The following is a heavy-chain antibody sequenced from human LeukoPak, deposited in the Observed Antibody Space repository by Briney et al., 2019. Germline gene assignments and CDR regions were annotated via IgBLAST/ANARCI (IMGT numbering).Heavy chain of an antibody. CDR1: GGSISSYY. Sequence: PSETLSLTCTVSGGSISSYYWSWIRQPPGKGLEWIGYIYYSGSTNYNPSLKSRVTISVDTSKNRFSLKLSSVTAADTAVYYCARGSEYYYDSSGYYDYWGQGTLVTVSS. J-gene: IGHJ4*02. CDR3: ARGSEYYYDSSGYYDY. D-gene: IGHD3-22*01. V-gene: IGHV4-59*01. CDR2: IYYSGST.